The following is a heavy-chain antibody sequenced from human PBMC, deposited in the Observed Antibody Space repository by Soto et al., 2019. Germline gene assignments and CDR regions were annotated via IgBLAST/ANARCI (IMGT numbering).Heavy chain of an antibody. Sequence: EVQLLESGGGLVQPGGSLRLSCAASGFTFSSYAMSWVRQAPGKGLEWVSAISGSGGSTYYADSVKGRFTISRDNSKNPLYLQMNSLRAEDTAVYYCAKFRMEQLVSSPNYYYYYGMDVWGQGTTVTVSS. CDR2: ISGSGGST. J-gene: IGHJ6*02. V-gene: IGHV3-23*01. D-gene: IGHD6-6*01. CDR3: AKFRMEQLVSSPNYYYYYGMDV. CDR1: GFTFSSYA.